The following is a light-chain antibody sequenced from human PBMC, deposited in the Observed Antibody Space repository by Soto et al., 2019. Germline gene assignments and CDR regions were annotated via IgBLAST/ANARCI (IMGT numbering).Light chain of an antibody. J-gene: IGKJ1*01. V-gene: IGKV1-5*01. CDR3: QQYNDYSRT. CDR2: DAS. CDR1: QTISSW. Sequence: DIQMTQSPSSLSASVGDRVTITCPASQTISSWLAWYQQKPGKAPKLLIYDASNLGSGVPSRFSGSGSGTQFTLTISGLQPDDSATYYCQQYNDYSRTFGQGTKVDVK.